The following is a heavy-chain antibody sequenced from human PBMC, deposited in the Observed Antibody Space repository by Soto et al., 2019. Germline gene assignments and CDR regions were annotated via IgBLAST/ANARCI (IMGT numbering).Heavy chain of an antibody. J-gene: IGHJ4*02. Sequence: PSGSLSLTCTVSGVCVSSSIYFWGWIRQPPGKGLEWIGSIYHNGNTYYNPSLKSRVTISADTSKNQLSLRLTSASAPDTAVYYCARHFGDQVLYDYWGQGTLVTVSS. D-gene: IGHD2-2*02. CDR1: GVCVSSSIYF. V-gene: IGHV4-39*01. CDR2: IYHNGNT. CDR3: ARHFGDQVLYDY.